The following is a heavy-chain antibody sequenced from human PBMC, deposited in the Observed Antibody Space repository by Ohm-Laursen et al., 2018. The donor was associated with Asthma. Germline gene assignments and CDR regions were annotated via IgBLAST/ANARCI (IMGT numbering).Heavy chain of an antibody. Sequence: ASVKVSCKASGHIFSSYTTQWVRQAPGQGLEWMGWFNSGTGDITYSHKFQGRVTITADTSASTTFMELPSLTSEDTAVYYCASSKGYGDYQSLDYWGQGTLVTVSS. V-gene: IGHV1-3*01. CDR1: GHIFSSYT. D-gene: IGHD4-17*01. CDR3: ASSKGYGDYQSLDY. J-gene: IGHJ4*02. CDR2: FNSGTGDI.